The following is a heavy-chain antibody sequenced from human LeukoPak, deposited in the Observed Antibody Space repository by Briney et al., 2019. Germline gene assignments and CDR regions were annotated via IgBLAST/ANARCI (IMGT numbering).Heavy chain of an antibody. CDR2: IWYDGSNK. V-gene: IGHV3-33*08. CDR3: ARDGTGSGGSCYGMDV. CDR1: GFTFSSYW. Sequence: GGSLRLSCAASGFTFSSYWMSWVRQAPGKGLEWVAVIWYDGSNKYYADSVKGRFTISRDNSKNTLYLQMNSLRAEDTAVYYCARDGTGSGGSCYGMDVWGQGTTVTVSS. J-gene: IGHJ6*02. D-gene: IGHD2-15*01.